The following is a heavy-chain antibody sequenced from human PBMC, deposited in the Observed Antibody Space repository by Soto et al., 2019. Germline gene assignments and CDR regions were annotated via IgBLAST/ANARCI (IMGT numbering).Heavy chain of an antibody. CDR1: GFTFDDYA. Sequence: VQLVESGGGVVQPGRSLRLSCAASGFTFDDYAMHWVRQAPGKGLEWVSGISWNSGSLGYGDSVKGRFTISRDNAKNSLYLQMNSLRPEDTAFYYCAKDNGGYYDSSGNFEYWGQGTLVTVSS. D-gene: IGHD3-22*01. V-gene: IGHV3-9*01. CDR2: ISWNSGSL. J-gene: IGHJ4*02. CDR3: AKDNGGYYDSSGNFEY.